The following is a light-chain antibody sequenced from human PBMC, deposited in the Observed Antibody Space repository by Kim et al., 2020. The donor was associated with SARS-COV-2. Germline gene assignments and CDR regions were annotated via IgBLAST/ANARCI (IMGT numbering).Light chain of an antibody. CDR3: QQRSIWPPIP. Sequence: EIVLTQSPATLSLSPGERATLSCRASQSVSSYLAWYHQKPGQAPRLLFYDASNRATGIPARCSGSGSGTDFTLTISSLEPEDFAVYYCQQRSIWPPIPFGQGPRREIK. CDR2: DAS. V-gene: IGKV3-11*01. J-gene: IGKJ5*01. CDR1: QSVSSY.